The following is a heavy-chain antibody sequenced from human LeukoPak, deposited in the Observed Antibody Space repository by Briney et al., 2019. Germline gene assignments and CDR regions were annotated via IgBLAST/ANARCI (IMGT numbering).Heavy chain of an antibody. J-gene: IGHJ4*02. V-gene: IGHV1-8*01. CDR3: ARVGGDTVTNRY. Sequence: APVKVSCKASGYTFTSYDINWVRQATGQGLEWMGWMNPNSGNTGYAQKFQGRVTMTRNTSISTAYMELSSLRSEDTAVYYCARVGGDTVTNRYWGQGTLVTVSS. CDR2: MNPNSGNT. CDR1: GYTFTSYD. D-gene: IGHD4-17*01.